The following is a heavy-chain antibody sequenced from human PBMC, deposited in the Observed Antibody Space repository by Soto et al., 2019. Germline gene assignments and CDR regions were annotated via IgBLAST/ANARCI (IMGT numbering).Heavy chain of an antibody. CDR2: IIPIFGTA. CDR1: GGTFSSYA. Sequence: GASVKVSCKASGGTFSSYAISWVRQAPGQGLEWMGGIIPIFGTANYAQKFQGRVTITADESTSTAYMELSSLRSEDTAVYYCARGVYITMIVVALGIWGQGTMVTVAS. D-gene: IGHD3-22*01. V-gene: IGHV1-69*13. J-gene: IGHJ3*02. CDR3: ARGVYITMIVVALGI.